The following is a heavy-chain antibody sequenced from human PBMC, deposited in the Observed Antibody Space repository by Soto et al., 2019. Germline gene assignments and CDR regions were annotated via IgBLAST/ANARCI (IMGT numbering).Heavy chain of an antibody. J-gene: IGHJ4*02. CDR2: ISHDGRNI. D-gene: IGHD6-19*01. CDR3: ARGGGYCSPNCHETDY. V-gene: IGHV3-30*04. CDR1: GFSFISYA. Sequence: GWSLRLLCPASGFSFISYAIHWVRLSAGKGQDWRSVISHDGRNIYYTDSVKGRFTISRDNNKNTLYLQMNSLRSEDTPVYYWARGGGYCSPNCHETDYWGQGTLVTDSS.